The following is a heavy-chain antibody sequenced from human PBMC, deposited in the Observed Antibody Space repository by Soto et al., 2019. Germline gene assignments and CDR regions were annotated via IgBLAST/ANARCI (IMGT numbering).Heavy chain of an antibody. CDR2: SRNKAKSYST. J-gene: IGHJ3*01. CDR3: ARPVVIAAGVVEPFEL. D-gene: IGHD2-2*01. Sequence: EVQLVESGGGLVRPGGSLRLSCTVSGFTFSDHYMDWVRQAPGKGLEWVGRSRNKAKSYSTDYAASVKGRFTLSREDLKASLAPRMAGLQPEHTVGYYLARPVVIAAGVVEPFELWGQGKMVTVSS. V-gene: IGHV3-72*01. CDR1: GFTFSDHY.